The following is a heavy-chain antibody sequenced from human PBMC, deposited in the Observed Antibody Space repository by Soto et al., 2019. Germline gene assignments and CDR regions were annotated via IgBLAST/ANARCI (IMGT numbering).Heavy chain of an antibody. J-gene: IGHJ4*02. CDR3: ARGWGYCSGGSCSYYFDY. V-gene: IGHV4-34*01. Sequence: QVQLQQWGAGLLKPSETLSLTCAVYGGSFSGYYWSWIRQPPGKGLEWIGEINHSGSTNYNPSLKSRVTISVDTSKYQFSLKLSSVTAADTAVYYCARGWGYCSGGSCSYYFDYWGQGTLVTFSS. CDR1: GGSFSGYY. D-gene: IGHD2-15*01. CDR2: INHSGST.